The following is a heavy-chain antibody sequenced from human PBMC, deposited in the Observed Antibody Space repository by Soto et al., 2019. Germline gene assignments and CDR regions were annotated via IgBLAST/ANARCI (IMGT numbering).Heavy chain of an antibody. CDR2: ISASATSNT. D-gene: IGHD3-10*01. Sequence: EVQVLESGGGLAQPGGSLRLSCAASGFISSSYAMNWVRQAPGKGLEWVSAISASATSNTYYADSVKGRFTISRDNSKNTLYLQMNSLRAEDTAVYYCEKGGTVVRGVTLDYWGQGTLVSVSS. J-gene: IGHJ4*02. CDR3: EKGGTVVRGVTLDY. CDR1: GFISSSYA. V-gene: IGHV3-23*01.